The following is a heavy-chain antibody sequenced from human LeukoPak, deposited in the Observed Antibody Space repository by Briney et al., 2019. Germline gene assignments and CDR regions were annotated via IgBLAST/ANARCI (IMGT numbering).Heavy chain of an antibody. J-gene: IGHJ3*02. CDR2: IYYSGST. CDR3: ARRRPPKAFDI. CDR1: GGSISSYY. V-gene: IGHV4-59*08. Sequence: SSETLSLTCTVSGGSISSYYWSWIPQPPGKGLEWIGYIYYSGSTNYNPSLKSRVTISVDTSKNQFSLKLSSVTAADTAVYYCARRRPPKAFDIWGQGTMVTVSS.